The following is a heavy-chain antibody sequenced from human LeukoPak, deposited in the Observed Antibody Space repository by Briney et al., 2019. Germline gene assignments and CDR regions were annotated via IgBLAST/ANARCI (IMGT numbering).Heavy chain of an antibody. V-gene: IGHV4-59*01. Sequence: SETMSLTCTVSGGSISSYYWSWIRQPPGKGLEWIGYIYYSGSTNYNPSLKSRVTISVDTSKNQFSLKLSSVTAADTAVYYCARGLIMAVAGRGEFHYWGQGTLVTVSS. CDR3: ARGLIMAVAGRGEFHY. CDR2: IYYSGST. D-gene: IGHD6-13*01. CDR1: GGSISSYY. J-gene: IGHJ4*02.